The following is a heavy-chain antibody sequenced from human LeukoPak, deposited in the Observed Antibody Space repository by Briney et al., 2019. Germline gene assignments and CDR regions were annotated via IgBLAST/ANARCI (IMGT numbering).Heavy chain of an antibody. D-gene: IGHD4-17*01. CDR1: GFAFSTYA. V-gene: IGHV3-23*01. CDR3: GRDPNGDYVGAFEF. Sequence: PGGSLRLSCTVSGFAFSTYAMTWVRHLPGKGLEWVSSLHASGDGASYADSVRGRFTMSRDNSKNTLYLQMSDLRVEDAATYYCGRDPNGDYVGAFEFWGQGTLVTVSS. J-gene: IGHJ3*01. CDR2: LHASGDGA.